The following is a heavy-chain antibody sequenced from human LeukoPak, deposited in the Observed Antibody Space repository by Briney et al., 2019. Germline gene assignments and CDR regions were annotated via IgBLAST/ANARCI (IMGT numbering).Heavy chain of an antibody. J-gene: IGHJ4*03. D-gene: IGHD6-19*01. Sequence: GASVKVSCKASGYTFIAYYIHWMRQAPGQGLEWMGWINPNSGATNYAQKFQGRITMTRDTSINTAYTELYSLNSDDTAVYFCARGVLRGSGSFDYWGQGSLVTVSS. V-gene: IGHV1-2*02. CDR3: ARGVLRGSGSFDY. CDR2: INPNSGAT. CDR1: GYTFIAYY.